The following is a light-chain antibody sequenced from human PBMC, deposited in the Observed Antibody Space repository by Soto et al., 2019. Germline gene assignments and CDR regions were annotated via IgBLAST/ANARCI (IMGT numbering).Light chain of an antibody. CDR1: QDIKNY. J-gene: IGKJ4*01. V-gene: IGKV1-33*01. Sequence: DIQMTQSPSSLSASVGDRVTITCQASQDIKNYLNWYQQKSGKATKLLIYDASDLETGVPSRFSGSGSGKDFTFTINSLQPEDIATYYCQQYDNLPLTFGGGTKVEIK. CDR3: QQYDNLPLT. CDR2: DAS.